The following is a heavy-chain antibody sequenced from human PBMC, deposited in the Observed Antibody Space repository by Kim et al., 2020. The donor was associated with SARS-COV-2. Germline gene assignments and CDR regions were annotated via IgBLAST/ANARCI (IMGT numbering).Heavy chain of an antibody. J-gene: IGHJ5*02. CDR1: GFTFSGSA. CDR3: TLDYGDYVAGSGFDP. V-gene: IGHV3-73*01. D-gene: IGHD4-17*01. Sequence: GGSLRLSCAASGFTFSGSAMHWVRQASGKGLEWVGRIRSKANSYATAYAASVKGRFTISRDDSKNTAYLQMNSLKTEDTAVYYCTLDYGDYVAGSGFDPWGQGTLVTVSS. CDR2: IRSKANSYAT.